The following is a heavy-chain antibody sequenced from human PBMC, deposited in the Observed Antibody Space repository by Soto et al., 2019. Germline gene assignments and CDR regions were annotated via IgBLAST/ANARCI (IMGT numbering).Heavy chain of an antibody. CDR1: GFTFSSYE. Sequence: EVQLVESGGGLVQPGGSLRLSCAASGFTFSSYEMNWVRQAPGKGLEWVSYISSSGSTIYYADSVKGRFTISRDNAKNSLYLQMNSLRAEDTAVYYCEVRAGIAAAFAYWGQGTLVTVSS. V-gene: IGHV3-48*03. CDR3: EVRAGIAAAFAY. J-gene: IGHJ4*02. CDR2: ISSSGSTI. D-gene: IGHD6-13*01.